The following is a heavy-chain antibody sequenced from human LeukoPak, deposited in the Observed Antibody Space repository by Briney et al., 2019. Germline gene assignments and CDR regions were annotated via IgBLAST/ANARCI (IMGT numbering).Heavy chain of an antibody. CDR3: ARDRAATGLILDDAFDI. CDR1: GFTFSSYS. D-gene: IGHD2-15*01. Sequence: GGSLRLSCAASGFTFSSYSMNWVRQAPGKGLEWVSYISSSSSTIYYADSVKGRFTISRDNAKNSLYLQMNSLRAEDTAVYYCARDRAATGLILDDAFDIWGQGTMVTVSS. J-gene: IGHJ3*02. CDR2: ISSSSSTI. V-gene: IGHV3-48*01.